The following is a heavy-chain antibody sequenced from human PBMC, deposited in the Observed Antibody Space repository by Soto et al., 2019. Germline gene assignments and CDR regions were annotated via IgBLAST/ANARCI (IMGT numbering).Heavy chain of an antibody. J-gene: IGHJ4*02. CDR3: ARDRMGSGYYYAYYFDY. CDR2: ISSSSSTI. V-gene: IGHV3-48*02. D-gene: IGHD3-22*01. Sequence: GGSLRLSCAASGFTFSSYSMNWVRQAPGKGLEWVSYISSSSSTIYYADSVKGRFTISRDNAKNSLYLQMNSLRDEDTAVYYCARDRMGSGYYYAYYFDYWGQGTLVTVSS. CDR1: GFTFSSYS.